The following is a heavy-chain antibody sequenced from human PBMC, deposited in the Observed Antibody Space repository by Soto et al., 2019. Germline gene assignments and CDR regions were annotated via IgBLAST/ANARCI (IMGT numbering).Heavy chain of an antibody. CDR2: ISAYNGNT. J-gene: IGHJ4*02. V-gene: IGHV1-18*01. Sequence: ASVKVSCKASGYTFTSYGISWVRQATGQGLEWMGWISAYNGNTNYAQKLQGRVTMTTDTFTSTAYMELRSLRSDDTAVYYCARDRNSLVLLWFGERPKNGPPPAPFDYWGQGTLVTVSS. CDR3: ARDRNSLVLLWFGERPKNGPPPAPFDY. D-gene: IGHD3-10*01. CDR1: GYTFTSYG.